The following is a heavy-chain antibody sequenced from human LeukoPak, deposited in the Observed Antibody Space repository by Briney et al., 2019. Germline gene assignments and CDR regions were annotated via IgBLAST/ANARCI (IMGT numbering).Heavy chain of an antibody. V-gene: IGHV4-59*01. J-gene: IGHJ6*03. CDR1: GGSISSYY. Sequence: SETLSLTCTVSGGSISSYYWSWIRQPPGKGLEWIGYIYYSGSTNYNPSLKSRVTISVDTSKNQFSLKLSSVTAADTAVYYCASCEYYYYMDVWGNGTTVTVSS. CDR3: ASCEYYYYMDV. CDR2: IYYSGST.